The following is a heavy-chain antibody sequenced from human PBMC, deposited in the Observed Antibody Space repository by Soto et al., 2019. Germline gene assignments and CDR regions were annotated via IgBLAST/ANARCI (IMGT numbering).Heavy chain of an antibody. D-gene: IGHD2-2*01. CDR3: AKLGSSSWSPHYYFDY. CDR2: ITDSGYDI. Sequence: GGSLRLSCAASGFTFNNYAMGWVRQAPGKGLEWVSAITDSGYDIYYIDSVKGRFTISRDNSKITLYLQMNSLRAEDTAIYYCAKLGSSSWSPHYYFDYWGQGTLVTVSS. J-gene: IGHJ4*02. CDR1: GFTFNNYA. V-gene: IGHV3-23*01.